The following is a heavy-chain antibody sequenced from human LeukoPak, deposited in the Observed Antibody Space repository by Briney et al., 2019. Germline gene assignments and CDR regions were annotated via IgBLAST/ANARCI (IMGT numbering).Heavy chain of an antibody. CDR2: IYSGGST. V-gene: IGHV3-53*01. D-gene: IGHD2-2*01. CDR3: ARDRIVVVPAAISKTYYYYGMDV. J-gene: IGHJ6*02. Sequence: WGSLRLSCAASGFTVSSNYMSWVRQAPGKGLEWVSVIYSGGSTYYADSVKGRFTISRDNSKNTLYLQMNSLRAEDTAVYYCARDRIVVVPAAISKTYYYYGMDVWGQGTTVTVSS. CDR1: GFTVSSNY.